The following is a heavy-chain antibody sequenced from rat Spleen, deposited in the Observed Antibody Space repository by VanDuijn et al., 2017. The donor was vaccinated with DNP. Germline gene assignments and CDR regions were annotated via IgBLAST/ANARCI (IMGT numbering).Heavy chain of an antibody. V-gene: IGHV2-15*01. Sequence: QVQLKESGPGLVRPSRTLSLTCTVSGFSLTSYGVTWVRQPPGKGLEWIAAIWSAGSSDYNSALKSRLSIIRDTSKSQFFLKMNSLQTEDTAIYFCTRVYYSAEDWFAYWGQGTLVTVSS. J-gene: IGHJ3*01. CDR1: GFSLTSYG. CDR3: TRVYYSAEDWFAY. D-gene: IGHD1-1*01. CDR2: IWSAGSS.